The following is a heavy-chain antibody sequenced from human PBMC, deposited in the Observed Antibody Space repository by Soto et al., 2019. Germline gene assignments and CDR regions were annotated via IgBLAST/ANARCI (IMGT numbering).Heavy chain of an antibody. CDR3: ARVPSPFDYYYAMDV. J-gene: IGHJ6*02. V-gene: IGHV4-30-4*01. D-gene: IGHD3-16*01. Sequence: SETLSLTCTVSGDSISSGNKYWSWIRQPPGKGLEWIGYIFSSGTTYYNPSLKSRLTMSLDTSENQFSLKLNSLTDADTAVYYCARVPSPFDYYYAMDVWGQGTTVTVSS. CDR1: GDSISSGNKY. CDR2: IFSSGTT.